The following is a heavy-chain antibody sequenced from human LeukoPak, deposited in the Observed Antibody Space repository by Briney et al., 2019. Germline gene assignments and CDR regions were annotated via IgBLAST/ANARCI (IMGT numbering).Heavy chain of an antibody. J-gene: IGHJ4*02. CDR3: ANDLSVWRQWPSRSFDY. CDR2: MSGSGGST. Sequence: TGGSLRLSCAASGFTFSSYAMSWVRQAPGKGLEWVSAMSGSGGSTYYADSVKGRFTISRDNSKNTLYLQMNSLRAEDTAVYYCANDLSVWRQWPSRSFDYWGQGTLVTVSS. CDR1: GFTFSSYA. D-gene: IGHD6-19*01. V-gene: IGHV3-23*01.